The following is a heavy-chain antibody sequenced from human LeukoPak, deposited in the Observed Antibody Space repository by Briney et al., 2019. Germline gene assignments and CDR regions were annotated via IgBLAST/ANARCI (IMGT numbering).Heavy chain of an antibody. J-gene: IGHJ6*02. V-gene: IGHV5-51*01. D-gene: IGHD4-17*01. CDR3: ARGATVTTTPYYYYGMDV. CDR1: GYSFTSYW. CDR2: IYPGDSDT. Sequence: GESLKISCKGSGYSFTSYWIGWVRQMPGKGLEWMGIIYPGDSDTRYSPSFQGQVTISADKSISPAYLQWSSLKASDTAMYYCARGATVTTTPYYYYGMDVWGQGTTVTVSS.